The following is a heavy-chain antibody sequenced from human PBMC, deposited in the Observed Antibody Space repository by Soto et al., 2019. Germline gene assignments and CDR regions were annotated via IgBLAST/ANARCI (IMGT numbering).Heavy chain of an antibody. V-gene: IGHV1-69*01. J-gene: IGHJ4*02. Sequence: QVQLVQSGAEVKKPGSSVKVSCKASGGTFSSYAISWVRQAPGQGLEWMGGIIPIFGTAYYAQKFQGRVTITADESTSTAYMELSSLRSEDTAVYYCARANREYYYGSGSKYYFDYWGQGTLVTVSS. CDR1: GGTFSSYA. D-gene: IGHD3-10*01. CDR2: IIPIFGTA. CDR3: ARANREYYYGSGSKYYFDY.